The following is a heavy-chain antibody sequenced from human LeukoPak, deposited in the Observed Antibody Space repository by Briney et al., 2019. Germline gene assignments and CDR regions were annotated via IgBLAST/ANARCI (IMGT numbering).Heavy chain of an antibody. D-gene: IGHD4-11*01. V-gene: IGHV4-59*08. CDR1: RASVSRVD. Sequence: SETLSLTCTISRASVSRVDWSCSRHPPEKGLEWIGYNYYSGSTNYTPSLKSRVTISVDTSKTQFSLKLSSVTAADTAVYYCARNLMTTVTTVGDAFDIWGQGTMVTVSS. CDR2: NYYSGST. J-gene: IGHJ3*02. CDR3: ARNLMTTVTTVGDAFDI.